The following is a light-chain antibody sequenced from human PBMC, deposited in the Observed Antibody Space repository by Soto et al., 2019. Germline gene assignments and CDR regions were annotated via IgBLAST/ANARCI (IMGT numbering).Light chain of an antibody. J-gene: IGKJ1*01. CDR2: NAF. CDR3: QQRSNWPPGGT. Sequence: EIVLTQSPGTLSLSPGERATLSCRASQSISSYLAWYQQRPGQAPRLLIFNAFNRATGIPARFSGSGSGTDFTLTISSLEPDDFAVYDCQQRSNWPPGGTFGQGTKVEIK. V-gene: IGKV3-11*01. CDR1: QSISSY.